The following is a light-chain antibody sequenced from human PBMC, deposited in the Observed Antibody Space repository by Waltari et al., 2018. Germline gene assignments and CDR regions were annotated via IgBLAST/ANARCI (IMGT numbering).Light chain of an antibody. J-gene: IGKJ4*01. Sequence: DIQMSQSPSSLSASVGDRVPITCRASQGISSYLNWYQHKPGKAPNLLIHDATTLASGVPSRFSASGSGTEFSLTISSLQPEDFATYYCQQGGNYPLTFGGGTRVEI. CDR3: QQGGNYPLT. V-gene: IGKV1-9*01. CDR2: DAT. CDR1: QGISSY.